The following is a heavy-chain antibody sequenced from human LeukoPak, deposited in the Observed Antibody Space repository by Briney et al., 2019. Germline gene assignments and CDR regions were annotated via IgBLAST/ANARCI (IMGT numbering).Heavy chain of an antibody. Sequence: GGSLRLSCAASGFNFNVYSMTWVRQAPGKGLEWVSSISSSSSYIYYADSVKGRFTISRDNAKNSLYLQMNSLRAEDTAVYYCARGRARGTHGFDYWGQGTLVTVSS. J-gene: IGHJ4*02. CDR1: GFNFNVYS. D-gene: IGHD3-16*01. CDR2: ISSSSSYI. V-gene: IGHV3-21*01. CDR3: ARGRARGTHGFDY.